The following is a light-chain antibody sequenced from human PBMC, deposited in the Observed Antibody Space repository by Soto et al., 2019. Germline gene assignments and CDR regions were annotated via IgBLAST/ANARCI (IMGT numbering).Light chain of an antibody. Sequence: DIQLTQSPSFLSASVGDRVTITCRASQGISSYLAWYQQKPGKAPKLLIYAASTLQSGVPSRFSGSGSGTEFNLTISSLQTEHCATYTFQQLNSHPFLTFGGVTKVEIK. V-gene: IGKV1-9*01. CDR3: QQLNSHPFLT. CDR1: QGISSY. J-gene: IGKJ4*01. CDR2: AAS.